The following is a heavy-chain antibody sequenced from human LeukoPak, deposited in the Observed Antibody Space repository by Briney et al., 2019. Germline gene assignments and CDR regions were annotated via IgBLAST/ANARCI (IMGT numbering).Heavy chain of an antibody. CDR2: IYYSGST. V-gene: IGHV4-59*01. CDR3: ARGIRGGYSYAYAY. D-gene: IGHD5-18*01. CDR1: GGSISSYY. J-gene: IGHJ4*02. Sequence: SETLSLTCTVSGGSISSYYWSRIRQPPEKGLEWIGYIYYSGSTNYNPSLKSRVTISVDTSKSQFSLKLSSVTATDTAVYYCARGIRGGYSYAYAYWGQGTLVTVSS.